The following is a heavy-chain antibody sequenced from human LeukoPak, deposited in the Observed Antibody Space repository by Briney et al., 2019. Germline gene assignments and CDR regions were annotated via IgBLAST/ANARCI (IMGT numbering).Heavy chain of an antibody. D-gene: IGHD1-20*01. J-gene: IGHJ4*02. CDR2: ISGSGGNT. V-gene: IGHV3-23*01. Sequence: GGSLRLSCAASGFTVSSNYMSWVRQAPGKGLEWVSGISGSGGNTFYADSVKGRFTISRDNSKNTLYMRMNSLRAEDTAVYYCAKHSSYVTVAFDNWGQGTLVTVSS. CDR1: GFTVSSNY. CDR3: AKHSSYVTVAFDN.